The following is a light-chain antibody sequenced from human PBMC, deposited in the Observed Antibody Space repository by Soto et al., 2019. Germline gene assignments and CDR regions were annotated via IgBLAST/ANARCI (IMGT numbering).Light chain of an antibody. CDR1: QYINTR. Sequence: EIVWTRSPATLSSFPGDRVTLSCRAGQYINTRLAWYQHPPGQAPRLLIYPTSLRAAGIPARFSASGSGTDSPPTISRLPPEDFADYYRQQYGTSPSFGQGTRLEIK. J-gene: IGKJ5*01. CDR2: PTS. V-gene: IGKV3-20*01. CDR3: QQYGTSPS.